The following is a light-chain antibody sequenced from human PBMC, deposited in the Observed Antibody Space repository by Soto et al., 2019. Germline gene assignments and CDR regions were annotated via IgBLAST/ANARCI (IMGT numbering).Light chain of an antibody. J-gene: IGLJ3*02. Sequence: QSVLTQPPSASGTPGQRVTISCSGTRSNIGSNYVYWYQQLPGTAPKLLIYSNNQRPSGVPDRFSGSKSGTSASLAISGLRSEDEADYYCAAWDDSLSANWVFGGGPQLTVL. CDR1: RSNIGSNY. CDR2: SNN. V-gene: IGLV1-47*02. CDR3: AAWDDSLSANWV.